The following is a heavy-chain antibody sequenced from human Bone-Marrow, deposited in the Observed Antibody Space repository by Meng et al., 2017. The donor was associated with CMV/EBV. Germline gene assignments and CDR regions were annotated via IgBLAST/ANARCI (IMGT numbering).Heavy chain of an antibody. CDR1: GGSISSSSYY. V-gene: IGHV4-39*07. CDR3: ASSSGIAVAGPRPNYFDY. J-gene: IGHJ4*02. Sequence: SETLSLTCTVSGGSISSSSYYWGWIRQPPGKGLEWIGSIYYSGSTYYNPSLKSRVTLSVDTSKNQFSLKLSSVTAAATAVYYCASSSGIAVAGPRPNYFDYWGQGKLVTVYS. CDR2: IYYSGST. D-gene: IGHD6-19*01.